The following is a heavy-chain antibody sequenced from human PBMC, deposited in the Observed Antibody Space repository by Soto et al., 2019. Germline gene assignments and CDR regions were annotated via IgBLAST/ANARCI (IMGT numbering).Heavy chain of an antibody. CDR3: ARGVSSGYYYVDY. J-gene: IGHJ4*02. Sequence: SETLSLTCAVSGDSISSGGYSWSWIRQPPGKGLEWIGYIYHSGSTYYNPSLKSRVTISVDRSKNQFSLKLSSVTAADTAVYYCARGVSSGYYYVDYWGQGTLVTVSS. CDR1: GDSISSGGYS. D-gene: IGHD3-22*01. V-gene: IGHV4-30-2*01. CDR2: IYHSGST.